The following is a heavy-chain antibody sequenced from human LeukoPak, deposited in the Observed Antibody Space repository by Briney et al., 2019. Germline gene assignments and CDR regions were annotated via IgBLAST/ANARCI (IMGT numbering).Heavy chain of an antibody. CDR3: AVRDVEMAIFDY. CDR2: IYYSGST. Sequence: SETLSLTCTVSGGSISSGSYYWSWIRQPPGKGLEWIGYIYYSGSTNYNPSLKSRVTISVDTSKNQFSLKLSSVTAADTAVYYCAVRDVEMAIFDYWGQGTLVTVSS. CDR1: GGSISSGSYY. V-gene: IGHV4-61*01. D-gene: IGHD5-24*01. J-gene: IGHJ4*02.